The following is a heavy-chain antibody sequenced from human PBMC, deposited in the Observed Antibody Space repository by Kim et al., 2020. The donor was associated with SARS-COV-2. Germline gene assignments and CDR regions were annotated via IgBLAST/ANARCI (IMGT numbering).Heavy chain of an antibody. J-gene: IGHJ5*01. CDR2: INSDGTGT. D-gene: IGHD2-15*01. V-gene: IGHV3-74*01. CDR3: ARGTPRSLVNSWFDY. Sequence: GGSLRLSCAASGFTFSDYWMHWVRQAPGKGLVWVSRINSDGTGTTYADSVKGRFTISRDNAKNTLYLQVNSLRAEDTAVYYCARGTPRSLVNSWFDYWGQGTLVTVSS. CDR1: GFTFSDYW.